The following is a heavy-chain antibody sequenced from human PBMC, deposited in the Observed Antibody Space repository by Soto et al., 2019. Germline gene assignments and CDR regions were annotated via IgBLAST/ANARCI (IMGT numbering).Heavy chain of an antibody. V-gene: IGHV3-23*01. CDR2: ISGSGGST. CDR1: GFTFADYA. J-gene: IGHJ5*02. CDR3: AKGSPVVAAVDWFDP. D-gene: IGHD2-15*01. Sequence: EVQLLESGGGLVQPGGSLRLSCAASGFTFADYAMTWVRQAPGKGLEWVSAISGSGGSTYYADSVKGRFTISRDNSKNTPYLQMNSLRAEDTAVYYCAKGSPVVAAVDWFDPWGQGTLVTVSS.